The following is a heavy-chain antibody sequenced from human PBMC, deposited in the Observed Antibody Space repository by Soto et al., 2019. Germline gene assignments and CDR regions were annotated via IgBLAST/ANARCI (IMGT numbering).Heavy chain of an antibody. D-gene: IGHD4-17*01. CDR1: GGSISSYY. V-gene: IGHV4-59*08. CDR2: IYYSGST. Sequence: SETLSLTCTVSGGSISSYYWSWIRQPPGKGLEWIGYIYYSGSTNYNPSLKSRVTISVDTSKNQFSLKLRSVTAADTAVYYCARLASVTTNYYHYYYLDVWGNGTTVTVSS. CDR3: ARLASVTTNYYHYYYLDV. J-gene: IGHJ6*03.